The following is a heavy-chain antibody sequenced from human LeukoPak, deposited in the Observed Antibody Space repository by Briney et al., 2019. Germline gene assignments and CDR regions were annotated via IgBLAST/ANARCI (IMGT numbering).Heavy chain of an antibody. CDR2: IWYDGSNK. Sequence: PGRSLRLSCAASGFTFSSYGMHWVRQAPSKGLEWVAVIWYDGSNKYYADSVKGRFTISRDNSKNTLYLQMNSLRAEDTAVYYCARDYPDYDSSGYLSYGMDVWGQGTTVTVSS. V-gene: IGHV3-33*01. CDR3: ARDYPDYDSSGYLSYGMDV. CDR1: GFTFSSYG. J-gene: IGHJ6*02. D-gene: IGHD3-22*01.